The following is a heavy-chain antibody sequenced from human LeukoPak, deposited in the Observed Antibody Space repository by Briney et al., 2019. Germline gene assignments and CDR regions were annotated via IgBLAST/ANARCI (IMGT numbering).Heavy chain of an antibody. CDR1: GGSFSGYY. CDR3: ARASDYSRYYYYYMDV. V-gene: IGHV4-34*01. D-gene: IGHD4-11*01. CDR2: SGYSGST. J-gene: IGHJ6*03. Sequence: SVTLSLTCAVYGGSFSGYYWSWLRQPPGKGLEWIGESGYSGSTNYNPSLKSRVTISVDTSKNQFSLKLSSVTAADTAVYYCARASDYSRYYYYYMDVWGKGTTVTVSS.